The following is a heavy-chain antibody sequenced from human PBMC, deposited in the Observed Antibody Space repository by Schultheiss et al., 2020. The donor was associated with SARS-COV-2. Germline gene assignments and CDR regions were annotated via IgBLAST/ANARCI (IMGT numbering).Heavy chain of an antibody. D-gene: IGHD6-13*01. CDR2: ISYDGSNK. CDR1: GFTFSSYG. CDR3: ARGWYSSSWFDY. J-gene: IGHJ4*02. V-gene: IGHV3-30*03. Sequence: GGPLRLSCAASGFTFSSYGMHWVRQAPGKGLEWVAVISYDGSNKYYADSVKGRFTISRDNSKNTLYVQMNSLRAEDTAVYYCARGWYSSSWFDYWGQGTLVTVSS.